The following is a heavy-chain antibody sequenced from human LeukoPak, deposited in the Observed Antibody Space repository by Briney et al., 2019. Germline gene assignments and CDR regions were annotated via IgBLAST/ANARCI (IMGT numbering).Heavy chain of an antibody. D-gene: IGHD5-18*01. Sequence: WASVKVSCKASGYTFTGYYMHWVRQAPGQGLEWMGWINPNTGGTNYAQKFQGRVTMTSDTSITTAYMELSRLRSDDTAVYYCARDIGSGYSYGLYNWFDPWGQGTLVTVSS. CDR1: GYTFTGYY. J-gene: IGHJ5*02. CDR3: ARDIGSGYSYGLYNWFDP. CDR2: INPNTGGT. V-gene: IGHV1-2*02.